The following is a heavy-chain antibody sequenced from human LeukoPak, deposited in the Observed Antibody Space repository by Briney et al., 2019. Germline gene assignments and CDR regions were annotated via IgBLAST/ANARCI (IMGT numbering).Heavy chain of an antibody. CDR2: INHSGST. V-gene: IGHV4-34*01. D-gene: IGHD3-22*01. CDR1: GGSFSGYY. Sequence: SETLSLTCAVYGGSFSGYYWSWIRQPPGKGLEWIGEINHSGSTNYNPSLKSRVTISVDTSKNQFSLKLSSVTAADTAVYYCARGPNWSSGPPRDYWGQGTLVTVSS. J-gene: IGHJ4*02. CDR3: ARGPNWSSGPPRDY.